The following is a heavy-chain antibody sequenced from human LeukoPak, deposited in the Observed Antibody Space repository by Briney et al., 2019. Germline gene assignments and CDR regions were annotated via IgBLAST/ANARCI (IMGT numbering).Heavy chain of an antibody. CDR1: GYTFTGYY. Sequence: ASVKVSCKASGYTFTGYYMHWVRQAPGQGLEWMGWINPNSGGTNYAQKFQGWVTMTRDTSISTAYMELSSLRSEDTAVYYCARGGHLMPGTTSDLLATFDYWGQGTLVTVSS. CDR3: ARGGHLMPGTTSDLLATFDY. CDR2: INPNSGGT. J-gene: IGHJ4*02. D-gene: IGHD1-1*01. V-gene: IGHV1-2*04.